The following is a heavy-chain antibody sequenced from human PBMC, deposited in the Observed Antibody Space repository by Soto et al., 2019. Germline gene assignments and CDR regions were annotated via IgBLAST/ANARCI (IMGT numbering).Heavy chain of an antibody. Sequence: QVQLQESGPGLVKPSQTLSLTCSVSGGSISSGGYYWSWIRQHPGKGLEWIGYIYYSGSTYYNPSLKSRVTISVDTSKNQFSLKLSSVTATDTAVYYCARGGRRSPGMDVWGQGTTVTVSS. CDR1: GGSISSGGYY. CDR2: IYYSGST. J-gene: IGHJ6*02. CDR3: ARGGRRSPGMDV. V-gene: IGHV4-31*03.